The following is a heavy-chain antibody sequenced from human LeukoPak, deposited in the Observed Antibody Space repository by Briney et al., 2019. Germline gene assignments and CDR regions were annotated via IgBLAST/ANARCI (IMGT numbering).Heavy chain of an antibody. Sequence: GGSLRLSCAASGFTVSSNYMSWVRQAPGKGLEWVSVIYSGGSTYYADSVKGRFTISRDNAKNSLFLQMNGLRVEDTAVYYCARDYSGSYSYFDLWGRGTLVTVSS. D-gene: IGHD1-26*01. CDR2: IYSGGST. CDR1: GFTVSSNY. CDR3: ARDYSGSYSYFDL. J-gene: IGHJ2*01. V-gene: IGHV3-53*01.